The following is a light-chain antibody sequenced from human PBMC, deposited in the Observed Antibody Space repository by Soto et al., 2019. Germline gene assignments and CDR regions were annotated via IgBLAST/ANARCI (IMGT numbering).Light chain of an antibody. V-gene: IGLV2-14*03. J-gene: IGLJ2*01. Sequence: QSALTQAASVSGSPGQSITISCTGTSSDVGAYNYVSWYQQHPGKAPKLMIYDVSKRPSGVSNRFSGSKSGNTASLTISGLQAEDEADYYCSSYTRSITLVFGGGSKLTVL. CDR2: DVS. CDR3: SSYTRSITLV. CDR1: SSDVGAYNY.